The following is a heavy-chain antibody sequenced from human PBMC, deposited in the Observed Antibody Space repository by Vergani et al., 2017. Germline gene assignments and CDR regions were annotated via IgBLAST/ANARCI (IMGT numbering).Heavy chain of an antibody. J-gene: IGHJ2*01. V-gene: IGHV3-53*01. CDR2: IYSGGST. D-gene: IGHD6-13*01. Sequence: VQLVESGGGLIQPGGSLRLSCAASGFTVSSNYMSWVRQAPGKGLEWVSVIYSGGSTYYADSVKGRFTISRDNSKNTLYLQMNSLRAEDTAVYYCARDRGSSSWYMSHWYFDLWGRGTLVTVSS. CDR1: GFTVSSNY. CDR3: ARDRGSSSWYMSHWYFDL.